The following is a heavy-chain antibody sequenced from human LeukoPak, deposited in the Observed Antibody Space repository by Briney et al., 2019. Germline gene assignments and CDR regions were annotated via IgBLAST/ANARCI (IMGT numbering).Heavy chain of an antibody. CDR2: QDGNNK. CDR1: GFTFSSYT. CDR3: ARDDRGYSGYHFDH. D-gene: IGHD5-12*01. J-gene: IGHJ4*02. V-gene: IGHV3-30-3*01. Sequence: SGGSLRLSCAASGFTFSSYTFHWVRQAPGMGLEWVAVQDGNNKYYTDSVKGRFTISRDNSKNTLYLQMNSLRAEDTAVYYCARDDRGYSGYHFDHWGQGTLVTVSS.